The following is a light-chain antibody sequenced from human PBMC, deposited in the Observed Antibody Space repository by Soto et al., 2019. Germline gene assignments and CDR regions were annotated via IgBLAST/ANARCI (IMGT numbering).Light chain of an antibody. Sequence: EVVMTQSPVNLSVSPGERATLSCRASQSVSTHLAWYQQKPGQAPKLLIYAASTRVTGISARFSGSGSGTGFSITISSLQSEDFGIYYCLQYNDWPVYTFGQGTNVEVK. J-gene: IGKJ2*01. CDR1: QSVSTH. CDR2: AAS. CDR3: LQYNDWPVYT. V-gene: IGKV3-15*01.